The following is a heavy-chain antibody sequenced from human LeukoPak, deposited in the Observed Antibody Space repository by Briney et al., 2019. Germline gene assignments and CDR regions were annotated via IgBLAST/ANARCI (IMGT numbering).Heavy chain of an antibody. CDR1: GLTFSSYG. CDR3: ARDHYDSGGKYVGGY. CDR2: IWYDGSNK. D-gene: IGHD2-15*01. J-gene: IGHJ4*02. Sequence: QPGRSLRLSCAASGLTFSSYGMHWVRQAPGKGLEWVAVIWYDGSNKSYADSVKGRFTISRDTSKNTLFLQMNGLRVEDTALYFCARDHYDSGGKYVGGYWGQGTLVTVSS. V-gene: IGHV3-33*01.